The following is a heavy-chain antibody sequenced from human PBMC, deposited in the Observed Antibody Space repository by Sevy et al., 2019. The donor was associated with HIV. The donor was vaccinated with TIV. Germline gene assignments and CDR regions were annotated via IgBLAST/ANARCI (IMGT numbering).Heavy chain of an antibody. CDR2: ISSSSSYI. J-gene: IGHJ4*02. CDR3: ARVGIDSTGYPFDY. CDR1: GFTLSIYT. V-gene: IGHV3-21*01. Sequence: GGSLRLSCAASGFTLSIYTMNWVRQAPGKGLEWVSSISSSSSYIYYTDSVKGRFTISRDNAKNSLYLQMNSLRAEDTAVYYCARVGIDSTGYPFDYWGQGTLVTVSS. D-gene: IGHD3-22*01.